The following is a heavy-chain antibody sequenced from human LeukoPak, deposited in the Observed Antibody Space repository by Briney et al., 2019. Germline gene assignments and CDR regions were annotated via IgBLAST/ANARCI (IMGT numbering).Heavy chain of an antibody. CDR1: GGSISSYY. Sequence: SETLSLTCTVSGGSISSYYWSWIRQPPGKGLEWTGYIYYSGSTNYNPSLKSRVTISVDTSKNQFSLKLSSVTAADTAVYYCARDFGWFGESNRGEFDPWGQGTLVTVSS. CDR2: IYYSGST. J-gene: IGHJ5*02. V-gene: IGHV4-59*01. D-gene: IGHD3-10*01. CDR3: ARDFGWFGESNRGEFDP.